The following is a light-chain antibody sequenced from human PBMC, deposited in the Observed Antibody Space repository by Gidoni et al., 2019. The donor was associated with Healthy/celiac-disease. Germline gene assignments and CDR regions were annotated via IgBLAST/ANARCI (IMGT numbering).Light chain of an antibody. CDR3: QQYDTLPA. J-gene: IGKJ2*01. CDR2: DAS. CDR1: QDISNY. Sequence: DSQIRQSPSSLYASVGDRVTITCQASQDISNYLNWYQQKPGKAPKLMIYDASNLEPGVPSRFSGSGSWTDFTFTISSLQPEVSATYYCQQYDTLPAFXQXTKLEIK. V-gene: IGKV1-33*01.